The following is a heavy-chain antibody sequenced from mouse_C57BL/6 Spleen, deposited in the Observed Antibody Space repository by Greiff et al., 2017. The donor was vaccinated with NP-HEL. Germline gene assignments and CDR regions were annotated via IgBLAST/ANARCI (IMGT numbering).Heavy chain of an antibody. V-gene: IGHV5-17*01. Sequence: EVKLVESGGGLVKPGGSLKLSCAASGFTFSDYGMHWVRQAPEKGLEWVAYISSGSSTIYYADTVKGRFTISRDNAKNTLFLQMTSLRSEDTAMYYCARSRTGPNYFDYWGQGTTLTVSS. CDR1: GFTFSDYG. CDR2: ISSGSSTI. CDR3: ARSRTGPNYFDY. D-gene: IGHD4-1*01. J-gene: IGHJ2*01.